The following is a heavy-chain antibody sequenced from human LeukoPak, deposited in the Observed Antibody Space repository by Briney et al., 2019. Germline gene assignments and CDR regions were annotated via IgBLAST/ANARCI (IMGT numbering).Heavy chain of an antibody. CDR1: GYSISSGYY. Sequence: SETLSLTCTVSGYSISSGYYWGWIRQPPGKGLEWIGSIYHSGSTYYNPSLKSRVTISVDTSKNQFSLKLSSVTAADTAVYYCARGDGDPRSAFDIWGQGTMVTVSS. CDR2: IYHSGST. V-gene: IGHV4-38-2*02. CDR3: ARGDGDPRSAFDI. D-gene: IGHD2-21*02. J-gene: IGHJ3*02.